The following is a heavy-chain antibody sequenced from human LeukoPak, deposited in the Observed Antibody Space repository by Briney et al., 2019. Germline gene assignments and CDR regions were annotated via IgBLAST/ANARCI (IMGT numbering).Heavy chain of an antibody. J-gene: IGHJ4*02. CDR2: IYHSGST. CDR1: GGSISSGGYS. CDR3: ARGPEGYSYYFDY. V-gene: IGHV4-30-2*01. Sequence: SETLSLTCAVSGGSISSGGYSWSWIRQPPGKGLEWIGYIYHSGSTYYNPSLKSRATISVDRSKNQFSLKLSSVTAADTAVYYCARGPEGYSYYFDYWGQGTLVTVSS. D-gene: IGHD3-22*01.